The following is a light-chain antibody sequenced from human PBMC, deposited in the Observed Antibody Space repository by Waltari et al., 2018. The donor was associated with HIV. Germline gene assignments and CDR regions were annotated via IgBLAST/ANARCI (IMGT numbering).Light chain of an antibody. CDR3: ATWDDSLNM. CDR1: YGNIGTGL. CDR2: RND. J-gene: IGLJ3*02. V-gene: IGLV1-47*01. Sequence: QSVLTQPPSVSALPGQTVTISCSGSYGNIGTGLVFWYQVLPGLAPKLLIYRNDQRPSGVPDRFSGSKSGTSASRAITGLRSEDEGDYYCATWDDSLNMFGGGTRLTVL.